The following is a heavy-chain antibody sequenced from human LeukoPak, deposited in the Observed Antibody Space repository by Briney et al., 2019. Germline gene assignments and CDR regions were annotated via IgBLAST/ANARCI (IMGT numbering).Heavy chain of an antibody. D-gene: IGHD3-10*01. CDR3: ARHVEITMVRGVNAPFDY. Sequence: PSETLSLTCTVSGGSISSYYWSWIRQPPGKGLEWIGYIYYSGSTNYNPSLKSRVTISVDTSKNQFSLKLSSVTAADTAVYYCARHVEITMVRGVNAPFDYWGQGTLVTVSS. CDR1: GGSISSYY. V-gene: IGHV4-59*08. CDR2: IYYSGST. J-gene: IGHJ4*02.